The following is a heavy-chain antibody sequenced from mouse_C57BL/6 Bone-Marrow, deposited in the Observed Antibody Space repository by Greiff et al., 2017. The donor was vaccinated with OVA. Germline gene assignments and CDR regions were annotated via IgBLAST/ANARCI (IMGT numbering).Heavy chain of an antibody. V-gene: IGHV1-59*01. CDR3: ARRGMGNYDYYAMDY. CDR2: IDPSDSYT. Sequence: QVQLKQPGAELVRPGTSVKLSCKASGYTFTSYWMHWVKQRPGQGLEWIGVIDPSDSYTNYNQKFKGKATLTVDISSSTAYMQLSSLTSEDSAVYYCARRGMGNYDYYAMDYWGQGTSVTVSS. J-gene: IGHJ4*01. D-gene: IGHD2-1*01. CDR1: GYTFTSYW.